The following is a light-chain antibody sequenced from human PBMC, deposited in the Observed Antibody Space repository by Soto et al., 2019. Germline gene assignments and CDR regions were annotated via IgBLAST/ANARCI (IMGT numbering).Light chain of an antibody. V-gene: IGKV1-5*03. CDR3: QQYDTYVWT. CDR1: QNINKW. CDR2: KAS. Sequence: DIQMTQSPSTLSASVGDRVTITCRASQNINKWLAGYQQKSGKAPKLLIYKASSLQSGVPSRFRGAGSGTEFTLTISSLQPDDFATYYCQQYDTYVWTFGQETTVDIK. J-gene: IGKJ1*01.